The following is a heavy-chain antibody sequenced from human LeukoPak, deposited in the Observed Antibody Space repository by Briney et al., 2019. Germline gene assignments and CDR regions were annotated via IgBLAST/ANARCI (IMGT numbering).Heavy chain of an antibody. CDR3: AKDRDCSSATCYVFWFDP. D-gene: IGHD2-2*01. J-gene: IGHJ5*02. V-gene: IGHV3-23*01. CDR2: ISGSGGSI. CDR1: GFTFSSYA. Sequence: GGSLRLSCAASGFTFSSYAMSWVRQAPGKGLEWVSVISGSGGSISYADSVNGRFTISRDNSKNTLYLQMNSLRAEDTAVYYCAKDRDCSSATCYVFWFDPWGQGTLVTVSS.